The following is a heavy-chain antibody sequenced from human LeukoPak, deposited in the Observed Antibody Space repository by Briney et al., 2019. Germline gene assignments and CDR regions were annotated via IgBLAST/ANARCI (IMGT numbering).Heavy chain of an antibody. CDR3: ARSTPPPGIAVYDY. CDR2: TYYRSKWYI. CDR1: GDSVSSNSAG. Sequence: SQTLSLTCVISGDSVSSNSAGWNWIRQSPSRGLEWLGRTYYRSKWYIDYAVSVKGRITINPDTSKNQFSLQLNSVTPEDTAVYYCARSTPPPGIAVYDYWGQGTLVTVSS. J-gene: IGHJ4*02. D-gene: IGHD6-19*01. V-gene: IGHV6-1*01.